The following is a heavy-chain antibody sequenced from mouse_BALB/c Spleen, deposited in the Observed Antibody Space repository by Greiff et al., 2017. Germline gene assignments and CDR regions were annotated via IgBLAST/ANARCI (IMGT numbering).Heavy chain of an antibody. CDR3: ARTGITRVFAY. Sequence: VQLQQSGPELVKPGASVKMSCKASGYTFTDYVISWVKQRTGQGLEWIGEIYPGSGSTYYNEKFKDKTTLTADKSSSTAYMQLSSLTSEDSAVYYCARTGITRVFAYWGQGTLVTVSA. CDR2: IYPGSGST. D-gene: IGHD2-4*01. J-gene: IGHJ3*01. V-gene: IGHV1-77*01. CDR1: GYTFTDYV.